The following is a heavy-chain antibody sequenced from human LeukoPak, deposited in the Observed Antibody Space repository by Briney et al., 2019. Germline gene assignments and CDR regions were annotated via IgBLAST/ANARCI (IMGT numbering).Heavy chain of an antibody. Sequence: ASVKVPCKASGYTFSDHYMHWVRQAPGQGLKWMGWINPKTGGTNYAQRFQGRVTLTRDTSISTAYMELSSLTSDDTAVYYCARAVPGGEDHWGQGTLVSVSS. J-gene: IGHJ4*02. V-gene: IGHV1-2*02. D-gene: IGHD6-19*01. CDR3: ARAVPGGEDH. CDR1: GYTFSDHY. CDR2: INPKTGGT.